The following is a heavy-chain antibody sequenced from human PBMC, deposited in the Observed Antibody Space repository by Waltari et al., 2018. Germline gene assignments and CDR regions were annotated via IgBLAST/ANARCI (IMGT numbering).Heavy chain of an antibody. Sequence: QLQLQESGPGLVKPSETLSLTCTVSGGYISSSSYYWGWIRQPPGKGLEWIGSIYYSGSTYYNPSLKSRVTISVDTSKNQFSLKLSSVTAADTAVYYCARQRQVTMIVVVIWSQGTLVTVSS. D-gene: IGHD3-22*01. CDR3: ARQRQVTMIVVVI. J-gene: IGHJ4*02. CDR2: IYYSGST. V-gene: IGHV4-39*01. CDR1: GGYISSSSYY.